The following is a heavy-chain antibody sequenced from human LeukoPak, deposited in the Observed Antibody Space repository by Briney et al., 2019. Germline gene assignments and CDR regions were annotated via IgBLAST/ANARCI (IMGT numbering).Heavy chain of an antibody. V-gene: IGHV4-59*08. CDR1: GGSFSSYY. Sequence: SETLSLTCAVYGGSFSSYYWSWIRQPPGKGLEWIGYIYYSGSTNYNPSLKSRVTISVDTSKNQFSLKLSSVTAADTAVYYCARLLYSSGWYYFDYWGQGTLVTVSS. CDR3: ARLLYSSGWYYFDY. D-gene: IGHD6-19*01. CDR2: IYYSGST. J-gene: IGHJ4*02.